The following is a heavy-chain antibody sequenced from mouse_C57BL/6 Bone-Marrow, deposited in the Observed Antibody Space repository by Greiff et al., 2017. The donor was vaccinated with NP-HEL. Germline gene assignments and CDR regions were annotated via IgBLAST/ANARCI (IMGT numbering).Heavy chain of an antibody. D-gene: IGHD4-1*01. Sequence: VMLVESGAELVRPGASVKLSCKASGYTFTDYYINWVKQRPGQGLEWIARIYPGSGNTYYNEKFKGKATLTAEKSSSTAYMQLSSLTSEDSAVYFCARWDYVDYWGQGTTLTVSS. CDR2: IYPGSGNT. CDR3: ARWDYVDY. V-gene: IGHV1-76*01. CDR1: GYTFTDYY. J-gene: IGHJ2*01.